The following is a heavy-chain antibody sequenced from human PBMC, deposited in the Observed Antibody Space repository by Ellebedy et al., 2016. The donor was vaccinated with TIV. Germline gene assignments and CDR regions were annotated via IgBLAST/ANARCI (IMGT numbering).Heavy chain of an antibody. Sequence: ASVKVSXXASGYTFTDSYIHWVRQAPGQGLEWMGWINPRTGGTNYAQKFPDRVTMTTDTSINTAYMELNRLRSDDTAVYYCARFNGWGYYFDYWGQGTLVTVSS. CDR1: GYTFTDSY. V-gene: IGHV1-2*02. CDR3: ARFNGWGYYFDY. CDR2: INPRTGGT. J-gene: IGHJ4*02. D-gene: IGHD6-19*01.